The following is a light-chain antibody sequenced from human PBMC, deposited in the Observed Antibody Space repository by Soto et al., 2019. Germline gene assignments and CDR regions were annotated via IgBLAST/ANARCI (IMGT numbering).Light chain of an antibody. J-gene: IGLJ2*01. CDR3: CSYAGSSTFPV. Sequence: QSALTQPASVSGSPGQSITISCTGTSSDVGSYNLVSWYQQHPGKAPKLMIYEGSKRPSGVSNRFSGSKSGNTASLTISGLQAEDEADYYCCSYAGSSTFPVFGGVTKLTVL. CDR2: EGS. V-gene: IGLV2-23*03. CDR1: SSDVGSYNL.